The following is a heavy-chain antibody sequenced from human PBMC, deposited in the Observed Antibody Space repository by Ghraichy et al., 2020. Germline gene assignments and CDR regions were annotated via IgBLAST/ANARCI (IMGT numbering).Heavy chain of an antibody. J-gene: IGHJ4*02. CDR2: INPNGGGT. CDR3: ARDIRGSYDY. Sequence: ASVKVSCKTSGYSFTDNNVHWVRQAPGQGLEWMGLINPNGGGTYYSQKFQGRVTLTRDTSISTAYMYLNRLISDDTAVYFCARDIRGSYDYWGQGTLVTVSS. D-gene: IGHD1-26*01. V-gene: IGHV1-2*02. CDR1: GYSFTDNN.